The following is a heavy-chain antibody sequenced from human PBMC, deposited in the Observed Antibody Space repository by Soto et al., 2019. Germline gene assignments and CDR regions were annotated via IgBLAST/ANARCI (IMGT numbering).Heavy chain of an antibody. Sequence: SETLSLTCGVSGDSITTYKWWTCVRQTPGKGLEWIGEIYDSGNTRHNPSLKSRVTISKDTSKNELTLKLNSVTVADTAVYYCATCQLGEYYYAMDIWGQGTTVTVSS. V-gene: IGHV4-4*02. CDR1: GDSITTYKW. D-gene: IGHD7-27*01. CDR3: ATCQLGEYYYAMDI. CDR2: IYDSGNT. J-gene: IGHJ6*02.